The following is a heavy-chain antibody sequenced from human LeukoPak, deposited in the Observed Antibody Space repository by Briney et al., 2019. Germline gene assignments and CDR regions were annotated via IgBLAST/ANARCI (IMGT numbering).Heavy chain of an antibody. CDR2: IWTGGSNR. D-gene: IGHD2-2*01. J-gene: IGHJ3*02. CDR1: GFTFSSYG. CDR3: AKDSVGCCSSTSCYGSAFDI. V-gene: IGHV3-30*02. Sequence: GGSLRLSCAASGFTFSSYGMHWVRQAPGKGLEWVAGIWTGGSNRYYADSVKGRFTISRDNSKNTLYLQMNSLRAEDTAVYYCAKDSVGCCSSTSCYGSAFDIWGQGTMVTVSS.